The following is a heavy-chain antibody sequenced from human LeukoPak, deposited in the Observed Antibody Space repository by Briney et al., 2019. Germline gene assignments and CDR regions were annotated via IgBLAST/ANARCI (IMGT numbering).Heavy chain of an antibody. CDR2: ISSSSTI. CDR1: GFTFSSYS. Sequence: GGSLRLSCAASGFTFSSYSTNWVRQAPGKGLEWVSYISSSSTIYYADSVKGRFTISRDNAKNSLYLQMNSLRAEDTAVYYCAKDRNWNYRYWGQGTLVTVSS. CDR3: AKDRNWNYRY. D-gene: IGHD1-7*01. J-gene: IGHJ4*02. V-gene: IGHV3-48*04.